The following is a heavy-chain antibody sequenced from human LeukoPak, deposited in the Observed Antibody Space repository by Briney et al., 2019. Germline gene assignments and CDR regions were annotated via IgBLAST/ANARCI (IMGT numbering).Heavy chain of an antibody. J-gene: IGHJ4*02. CDR2: IAQDGSEK. CDR3: ARIGTATSTRVYPDY. D-gene: IGHD1-7*01. V-gene: IGHV3-7*01. Sequence: GGSLRLSCAASGFTFSSYAMSWVRQAPGKGLEWVANIAQDGSEKNYVDSVKGRFTVSRDNAKNSLYLQMNSLRAEDTAVYYCARIGTATSTRVYPDYWGQGTLVTVSS. CDR1: GFTFSSYA.